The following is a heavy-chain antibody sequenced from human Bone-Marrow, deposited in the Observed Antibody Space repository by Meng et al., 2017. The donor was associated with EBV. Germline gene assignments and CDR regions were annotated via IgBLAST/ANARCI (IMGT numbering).Heavy chain of an antibody. J-gene: IGHJ5*02. CDR2: IYHSGTT. CDR1: GESITTSTSY. V-gene: IGHV4-39*01. Sequence: QLQLQDADPGLAKTSATLSLTCTVSGESITTSTSYWGWIRQPPGKGQEWIGTIYHSGTTYYNPSLQSRVTISVDTSKNQFSLKMNSVTAADTAVYYCARRAASWFDPWGQGALVTVSS. CDR3: ARRAASWFDP. D-gene: IGHD5-18*01.